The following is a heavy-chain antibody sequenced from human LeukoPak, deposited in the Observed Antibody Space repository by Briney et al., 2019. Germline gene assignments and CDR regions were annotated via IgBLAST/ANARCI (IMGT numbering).Heavy chain of an antibody. J-gene: IGHJ4*02. CDR2: SQTTKPNSCTT. V-gene: IGHV3-72*01. CDR3: VRVVTTSSGWYHFDN. CDR1: GFAITDHH. D-gene: IGHD6-13*01. Sequence: GGSLRLSCAASGFAITDHHMDWVRQAPGKGMGWVGRSQTTKPNSCTTEYAASVKGRFTISRDDSKNSLYLQLNSLKTEDTAVYYCVRVVTTSSGWYHFDNWGQGALVTVSS.